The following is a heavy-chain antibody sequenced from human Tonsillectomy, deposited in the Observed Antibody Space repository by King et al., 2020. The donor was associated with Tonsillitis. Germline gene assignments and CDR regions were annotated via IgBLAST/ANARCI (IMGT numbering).Heavy chain of an antibody. V-gene: IGHV3-33*08. CDR2: IWSDGSNE. J-gene: IGHJ6*03. D-gene: IGHD5-18*01. Sequence: VQLVESGGGVVQPGRSLRLSCAASGFTFSSYGFHWVRQAPGKGLEWVSIIWSDGSNEYYADSVKGRFTISRDSSKNTLYLQMNSLRAEDTAVYYCASDPTAHYYYYYMDVWGKGTPVTVSS. CDR1: GFTFSSYG. CDR3: ASDPTAHYYYYYMDV.